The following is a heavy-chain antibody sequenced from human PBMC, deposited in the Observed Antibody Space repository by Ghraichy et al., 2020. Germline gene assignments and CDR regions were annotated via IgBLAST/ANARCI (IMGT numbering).Heavy chain of an antibody. D-gene: IGHD3-10*01. CDR3: AAGRVRDY. V-gene: IGHV3-15*01. J-gene: IGHJ4*02. CDR1: GITFGSAV. Sequence: GGSLRLSCAASGITFGSAVMTWVRQAPGKGLEWVGRIKSKSDGGTIGDAAPVKGRFTISRDDSTNTLYLQMNSLQTDDTAVYYCAAGRVRDYWGQGTLVIVSS. CDR2: IKSKSDGGTI.